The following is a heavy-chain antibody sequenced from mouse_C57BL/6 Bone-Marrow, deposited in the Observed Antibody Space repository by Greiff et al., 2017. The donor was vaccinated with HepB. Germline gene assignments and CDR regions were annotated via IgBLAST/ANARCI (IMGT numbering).Heavy chain of an antibody. V-gene: IGHV5-17*01. CDR3: ARPYYYGSSSWFAY. CDR2: ISSGSSTI. Sequence: EVQRVESGGGLVKPGGSLKLSCAASGFTFSDYGMHWVRQAPEKWLEWVAYISSGSSTIYYADTVKGRFTISRDNAKNTLFLQMTSLRSEDTAMYYCARPYYYGSSSWFAYWGQGTLVTVSA. D-gene: IGHD1-1*01. J-gene: IGHJ3*01. CDR1: GFTFSDYG.